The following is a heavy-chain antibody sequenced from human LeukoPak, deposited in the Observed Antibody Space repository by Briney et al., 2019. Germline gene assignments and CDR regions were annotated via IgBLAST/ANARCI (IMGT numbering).Heavy chain of an antibody. CDR1: TGAISGYY. Sequence: TETLSLTCTVSTGAISGYYWSWIRQPPGKGLEWIGYIYYSGSTNYNPSLQSRVTISVDTSNNQFSLRLRSVTAADTAVYYCVRQRGRRVWFDPWGQGTLVTVSS. D-gene: IGHD3-10*01. V-gene: IGHV4-59*08. J-gene: IGHJ5*02. CDR3: VRQRGRRVWFDP. CDR2: IYYSGST.